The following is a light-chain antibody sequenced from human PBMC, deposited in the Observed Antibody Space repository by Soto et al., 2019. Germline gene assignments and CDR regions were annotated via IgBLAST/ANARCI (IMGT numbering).Light chain of an antibody. CDR2: DAS. CDR3: QQFSSYPLT. J-gene: IGKJ4*01. CDR1: QPVSSNY. V-gene: IGKV3-20*01. Sequence: EIVLTQSPGTLSLSPGERVTLSCRASQPVSSNYLAWYQQNPGQAPRLLIYDASSRATGIPDRFSGGGSGTDFTLTISRLEPEDFAVYYCQQFSSYPLTFGGGTKVDI.